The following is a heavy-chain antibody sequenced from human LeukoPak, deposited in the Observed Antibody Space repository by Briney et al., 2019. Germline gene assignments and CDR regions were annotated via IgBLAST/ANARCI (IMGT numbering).Heavy chain of an antibody. Sequence: GGSLRLSCAASGFTFSSYAMHWVRQAPGKGLEWVAVIPYDGSNKYYADSVKGRFTISRDNSKNTLYLQMNSLRAEDTAVYYCARAPHGMDVWGQGTTVTVSS. V-gene: IGHV3-30-3*01. CDR1: GFTFSSYA. J-gene: IGHJ6*02. CDR2: IPYDGSNK. CDR3: ARAPHGMDV.